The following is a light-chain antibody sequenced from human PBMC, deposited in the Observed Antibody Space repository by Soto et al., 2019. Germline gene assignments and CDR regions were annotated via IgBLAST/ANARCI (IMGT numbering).Light chain of an antibody. J-gene: IGLJ2*01. CDR1: SSDVGSYNL. CDR3: CSDAGSSL. V-gene: IGLV2-23*01. CDR2: EGS. Sequence: QSVLTQPASVSGSPGQSITISCTGTSSDVGSYNLVSWYQQHPGKAPKLMIYEGSKRPSGVSNRFSGSKSGNTASLTISGLQAEDEADYYCCSDAGSSLFGGGTKLTVL.